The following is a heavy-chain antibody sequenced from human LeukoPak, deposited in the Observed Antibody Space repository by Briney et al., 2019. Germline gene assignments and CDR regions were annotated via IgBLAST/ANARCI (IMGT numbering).Heavy chain of an antibody. CDR2: TSSDLNVK. CDR3: AKAGGTTVVTPYNWFDP. V-gene: IGHV3-30*18. J-gene: IGHJ5*02. CDR1: GFSFRNYV. Sequence: GGSLRLSCAASGFSFRNYVIHWVRQAPGKGLEWVAVTSSDLNVKLYADSVKGRFTISRDNSKNTLYLQMNSLRAEDTAVYYCAKAGGTTVVTPYNWFDPWGQGTLVTVSS. D-gene: IGHD4-23*01.